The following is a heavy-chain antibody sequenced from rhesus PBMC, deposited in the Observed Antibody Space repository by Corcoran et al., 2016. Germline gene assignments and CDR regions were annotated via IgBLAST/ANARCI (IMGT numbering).Heavy chain of an antibody. J-gene: IGHJ6*01. CDR3: ARDEYSSWTYGLDS. V-gene: IGHV4-173*01. CDR1: GGSISSNY. D-gene: IGHD6-13*01. Sequence: QLQLQESGPGLVKPSETLSLTCAVSGGSISSNYWRWLRQPPGNGLGWIGRIAGSGGRTDHNPSLKRRVTITTDTSKNQFSLKLSSVTAADTAVYYCARDEYSSWTYGLDSWGQGVVVTVSS. CDR2: IAGSGGRT.